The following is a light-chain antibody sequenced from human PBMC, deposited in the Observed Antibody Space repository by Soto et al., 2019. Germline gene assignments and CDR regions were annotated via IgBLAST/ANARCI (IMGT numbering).Light chain of an antibody. CDR3: QQYGSSPLT. CDR2: GAS. J-gene: IGKJ4*01. CDR1: QSVTSNY. Sequence: EIALTQSPGTLSLSPGERATLSCRASQSVTSNYLAWYQQKPGQAPRLLIYGASSRAADIPDRFSGSGSGTDFTLTISRLEPEDFAVYYCQQYGSSPLTFGGGTKVEIK. V-gene: IGKV3-20*01.